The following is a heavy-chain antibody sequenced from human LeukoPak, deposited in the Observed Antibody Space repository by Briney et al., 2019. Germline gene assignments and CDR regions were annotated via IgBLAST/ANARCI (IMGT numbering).Heavy chain of an antibody. D-gene: IGHD3-3*01. CDR3: AKNYRNYDFWSGDRYFDL. CDR1: GYTFINYA. CDR2: ISAFNGNT. Sequence: GASVKVSCKASGYTFINYAISWLRQAPGQGLEWMGWISAFNGNTNYAHKFQDRITMTTDTSTRTAYMELRSLRSDDTAVYYCAKNYRNYDFWSGDRYFDLWGRGTLVTVSS. J-gene: IGHJ2*01. V-gene: IGHV1-18*01.